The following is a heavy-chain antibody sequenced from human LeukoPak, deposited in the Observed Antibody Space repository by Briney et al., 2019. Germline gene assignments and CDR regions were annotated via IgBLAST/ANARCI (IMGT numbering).Heavy chain of an antibody. V-gene: IGHV4-59*01. CDR3: ARVMDDYYDSSGYLDAFDI. Sequence: PSETLSLTCTVSGGPISSYYWSWIRQPPGKGLEWIGYIYYSGSTNYNPSLKSRVTISVDTSKNQFSLKLSSVTAADTAVYYCARVMDDYYDSSGYLDAFDIWGQGTMVTVSS. J-gene: IGHJ3*02. CDR2: IYYSGST. D-gene: IGHD3-22*01. CDR1: GGPISSYY.